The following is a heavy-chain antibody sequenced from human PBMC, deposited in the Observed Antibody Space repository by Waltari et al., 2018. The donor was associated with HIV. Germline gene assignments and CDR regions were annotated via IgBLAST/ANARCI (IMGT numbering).Heavy chain of an antibody. Sequence: HLVQSGTEVKKPGASVTVSCKASGYIFTDYGISWVRQAPGQGLEWMGWISVLTVLHQDWLNGKEYKYIDLRSLSSDDTAVYYCARGGGRFNLIQGNTPNPEWLDPWGQGTLVIVSS. CDR3: ARGGGRFNLIQGNTPNPEWLDP. CDR2: ISVLT. D-gene: IGHD2-15*01. V-gene: IGHV1-18*01. J-gene: IGHJ5*02. CDR1: GYIFTDYG.